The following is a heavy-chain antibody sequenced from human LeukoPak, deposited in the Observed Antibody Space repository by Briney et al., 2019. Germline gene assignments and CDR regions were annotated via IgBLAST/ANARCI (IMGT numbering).Heavy chain of an antibody. CDR1: GFTFNYYA. V-gene: IGHV3-23*01. CDR3: AKDLKYRSAGTCYRY. CDR2: VTSAAGDT. D-gene: IGHD2-15*01. J-gene: IGHJ4*02. Sequence: GGSLRLSCAASGFTFNYYAMSWVRQAPGKGLEWVSTVTSAAGDTFYADSVKGRFAVSRDNSKNTLYLQMSSLSAEDTAVYYCAKDLKYRSAGTCYRYWGQGTLVTVSS.